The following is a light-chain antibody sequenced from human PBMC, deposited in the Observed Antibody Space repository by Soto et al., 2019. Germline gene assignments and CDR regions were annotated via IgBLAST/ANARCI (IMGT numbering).Light chain of an antibody. CDR1: QSINSY. CDR3: QQSYCAPRT. CDR2: AAS. Sequence: DIQMTQSPSSLSASVGDRVTITCRASQSINSYLNWYQQKPGKAPKLLIYAASSFQSGGPSRFSGSGSGTDVTLTISSLQPEDFATYYCQQSYCAPRTFGQGTKVEIK. V-gene: IGKV1-39*01. J-gene: IGKJ1*01.